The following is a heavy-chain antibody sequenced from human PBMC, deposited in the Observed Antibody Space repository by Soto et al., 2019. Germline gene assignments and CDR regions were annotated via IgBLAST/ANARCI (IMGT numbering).Heavy chain of an antibody. CDR1: GGTFSSYA. J-gene: IGHJ5*02. CDR2: IIPIFGTA. CDR3: ARKGGTGAAAEYNWFDP. Sequence: QVQLVHSGAEVKKPGSSVKVSCKASGGTFSSYAISWVRQAPGQGLEWMGGIIPIFGTANYAQKFQGRVTITADESTSTAYRELSSLRSEDTAVYYCARKGGTGAAAEYNWFDPWGQGTLVTVSS. D-gene: IGHD6-13*01. V-gene: IGHV1-69*01.